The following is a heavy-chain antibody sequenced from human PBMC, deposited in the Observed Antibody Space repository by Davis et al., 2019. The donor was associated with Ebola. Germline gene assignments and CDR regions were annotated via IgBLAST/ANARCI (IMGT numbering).Heavy chain of an antibody. V-gene: IGHV5-51*01. CDR2: IYPGDSDT. CDR1: GYSFTGYW. CDR3: ARLDYRDHYYYYGMDV. Sequence: GGSLRLSCKGSGYSFTGYWIGWVRQMPGKGLEWMGIIYPGDSDTRYSPSFQGQVTISADKSISTAYLQWSSLKASDTAMYYCARLDYRDHYYYYGMDVWGQGTTVTVSS. D-gene: IGHD4-11*01. J-gene: IGHJ6*02.